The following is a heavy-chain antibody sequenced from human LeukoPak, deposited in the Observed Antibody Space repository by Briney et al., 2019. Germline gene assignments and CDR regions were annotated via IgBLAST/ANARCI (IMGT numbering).Heavy chain of an antibody. CDR2: IHYTGDT. J-gene: IGHJ3*02. CDR3: ARHDTRGGAYDI. V-gene: IGHV4-59*08. Sequence: PSETLSLTCTVSGDSTSRYYWSWIRQPPGRGLEWIGYIHYTGDTNYNPSLKSRVTISVDTSKKQFSLKLSSVTAADTAVYYCARHDTRGGAYDIWGQGTMVTVSS. CDR1: GDSTSRYY. D-gene: IGHD3-10*01.